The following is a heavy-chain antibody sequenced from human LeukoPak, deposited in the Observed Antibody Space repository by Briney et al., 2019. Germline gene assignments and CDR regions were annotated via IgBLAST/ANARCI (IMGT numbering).Heavy chain of an antibody. CDR1: GFTFSNYG. Sequence: AGGSLRLSCAASGFTFSNYGIHWVRQAPGKGLEWVAFIRYDGSNKYYADSVKGRFTISRDNSKNTVYLQMNSLRAEDTAVYYCAKDLDCSGGSCYSGRFQHWGQGTLITVSS. CDR3: AKDLDCSGGSCYSGRFQH. CDR2: IRYDGSNK. J-gene: IGHJ1*01. D-gene: IGHD2-15*01. V-gene: IGHV3-30*02.